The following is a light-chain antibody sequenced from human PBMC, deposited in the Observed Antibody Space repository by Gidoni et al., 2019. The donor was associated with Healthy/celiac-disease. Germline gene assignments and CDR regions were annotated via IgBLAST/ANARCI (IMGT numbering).Light chain of an antibody. CDR3: AAWDDSLSGHVV. CDR1: SSNIGSNY. J-gene: IGLJ2*01. Sequence: QSVLTQPPSASGTPGQRVTISCSGSSSNIGSNYVYWYQQLPGTAPNLLIYRNNQRPSGVPDRFSGSKSGTSASLAISGLRSEYEADYYCAAWDDSLSGHVVFGGGTKLTVL. CDR2: RNN. V-gene: IGLV1-47*01.